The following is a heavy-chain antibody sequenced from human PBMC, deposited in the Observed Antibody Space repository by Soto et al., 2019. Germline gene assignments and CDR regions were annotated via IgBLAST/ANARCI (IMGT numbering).Heavy chain of an antibody. J-gene: IGHJ4*02. V-gene: IGHV2-5*02. D-gene: IGHD3-22*01. CDR3: ARFNYYDSSGYYYLVFFDY. CDR1: GFSLSTSGVG. CDR2: IYWDDDK. Sequence: SGPTLVNPTQTLTLTCTFSGFSLSTSGVGVGWIRQPPGRALEWLALIYWDDDKRYSPSPKSRLTITKDTSKNQVVLTMTNMDPVDTATYYCARFNYYDSSGYYYLVFFDYWGQGTLVTVSS.